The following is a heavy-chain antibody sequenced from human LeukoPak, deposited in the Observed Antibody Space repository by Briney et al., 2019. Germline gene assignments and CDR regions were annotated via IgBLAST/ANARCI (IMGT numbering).Heavy chain of an antibody. J-gene: IGHJ4*02. CDR2: ISTDGSSA. CDR1: GSTFSSYW. Sequence: GGSLRLSCAASGSTFSSYWMHWVRQAPGKGLVWVSLISTDGSSANYADSVKGRFTISRDNAKNTLYLQMNSLRADDTGVYYCARGRGNYGRDYWGQGTLVTVSS. D-gene: IGHD3-10*01. V-gene: IGHV3-74*01. CDR3: ARGRGNYGRDY.